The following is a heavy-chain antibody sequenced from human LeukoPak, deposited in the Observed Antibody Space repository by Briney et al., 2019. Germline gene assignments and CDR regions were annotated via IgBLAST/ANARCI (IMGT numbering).Heavy chain of an antibody. V-gene: IGHV3-30*02. Sequence: GSLRLSCVVSGFTFSTFGMHWVRQAPGKGLEWVAFTQNDGSNKYYADSVKGRFTISRDNSKNTLYLQMNSLRAEDTAVYYCAIGFASSSHAFDIWGQGTMVTVSS. D-gene: IGHD6-13*01. CDR2: TQNDGSNK. J-gene: IGHJ3*02. CDR1: GFTFSTFG. CDR3: AIGFASSSHAFDI.